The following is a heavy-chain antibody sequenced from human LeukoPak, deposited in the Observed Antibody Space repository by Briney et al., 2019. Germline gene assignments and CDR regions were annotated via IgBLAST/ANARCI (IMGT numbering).Heavy chain of an antibody. V-gene: IGHV4-39*01. CDR2: IYYSGST. D-gene: IGHD3-10*01. Sequence: PGGSLRLSCAASGFTFSSYAMSWVREPPGKGLEWIGSIYYSGSTYYNPSLKSRVTISVDTSKNQLSLRLNSVTATDTAVYYCARHYGPWGQGTLVTVSS. CDR3: ARHYGP. J-gene: IGHJ4*02. CDR1: GFTFSSYA.